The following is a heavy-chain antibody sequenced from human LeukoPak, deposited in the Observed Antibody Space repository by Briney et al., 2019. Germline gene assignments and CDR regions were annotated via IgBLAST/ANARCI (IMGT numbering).Heavy chain of an antibody. CDR3: ANSYCGGDCYLP. Sequence: ASVKVSCKASGFTFTSSAMQWVRQARGQRLEWIGWIVVGSGNTNYAQKFQERVTITRDMSTSTAYMELSSLRSEDTAVYYCANSYCGGDCYLPWGQGTLVTVSS. CDR1: GFTFTSSA. CDR2: IVVGSGNT. J-gene: IGHJ5*02. D-gene: IGHD2-21*02. V-gene: IGHV1-58*02.